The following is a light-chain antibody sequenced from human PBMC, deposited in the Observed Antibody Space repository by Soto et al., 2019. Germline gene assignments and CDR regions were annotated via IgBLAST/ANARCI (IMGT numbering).Light chain of an antibody. Sequence: SYELTQPPSVSVSPGQTARITCPGAALSKQHVYWYQQKPGQAPVMVIQKDTERPSGIPERFSGSSSGTTVTLTISGVQAEDEADYYCQSADNSGTYVFATGTKLTVL. V-gene: IGLV3-25*02. CDR2: KDT. J-gene: IGLJ1*01. CDR1: ALSKQH. CDR3: QSADNSGTYV.